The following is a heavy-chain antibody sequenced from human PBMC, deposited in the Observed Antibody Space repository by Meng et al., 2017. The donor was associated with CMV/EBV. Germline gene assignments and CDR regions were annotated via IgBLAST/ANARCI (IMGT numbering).Heavy chain of an antibody. V-gene: IGHV4-39*02. CDR2: IYYSGTT. CDR3: ARVGIYCSGTSCDMWEGDS. D-gene: IGHD2-2*01. Sequence: ETLSLTCTISGDSITNSAYYWGWIRQPPGKGLEWIGNIYYSGTTYYTPSLKSRVTISIDTSENHFSLRLSSVTAADTAVYYCARVGIYCSGTSCDMWEGDSWGQGTLVTVSS. J-gene: IGHJ4*02. CDR1: GDSITNSAYY.